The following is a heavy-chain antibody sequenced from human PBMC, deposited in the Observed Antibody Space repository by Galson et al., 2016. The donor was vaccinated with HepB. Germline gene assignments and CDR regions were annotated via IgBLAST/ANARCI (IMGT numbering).Heavy chain of an antibody. V-gene: IGHV4-59*01. D-gene: IGHD6-25*01. J-gene: IGHJ4*02. Sequence: ETLSLTCTVSGSSISGYSWIWIRQSPGMGLECIGWIYYSGSPDYNPSLKSRVIISMDTSKNQFSLKLNSVTAADTAVYYCARGAAATLDYWGQGTLVTVSS. CDR1: GSSISGYS. CDR3: ARGAAATLDY. CDR2: IYYSGSP.